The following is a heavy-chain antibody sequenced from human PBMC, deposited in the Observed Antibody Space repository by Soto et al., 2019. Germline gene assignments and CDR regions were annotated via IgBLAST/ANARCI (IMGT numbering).Heavy chain of an antibody. V-gene: IGHV3-23*01. D-gene: IGHD4-17*01. CDR3: AKHFDNGDYRIAF. J-gene: IGHJ4*02. CDR1: GFTFITSA. Sequence: PGGSLRLSCAASGFTFITSAMSWVRQAPGKGLEWVSGLKGSVGSTYYANSVKGRFTISRDNSKNTLYLQMNSLGAEDTAVYYCAKHFDNGDYRIAFWGQGTLVTVSS. CDR2: LKGSVGST.